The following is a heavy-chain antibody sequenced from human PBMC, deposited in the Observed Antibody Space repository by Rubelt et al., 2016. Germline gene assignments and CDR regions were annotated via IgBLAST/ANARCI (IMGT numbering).Heavy chain of an antibody. V-gene: IGHV1-24*01. CDR3: ATGIIRLKPFDY. CDR2: FDPEDGET. Sequence: GLEWMGGFDPEDGETIYAQKFQGRVTMTEDTSTDTAYIELSSLRSEDTAVYYCATGIIRLKPFDYWGQGTLVTVSS. J-gene: IGHJ4*02. D-gene: IGHD2-15*01.